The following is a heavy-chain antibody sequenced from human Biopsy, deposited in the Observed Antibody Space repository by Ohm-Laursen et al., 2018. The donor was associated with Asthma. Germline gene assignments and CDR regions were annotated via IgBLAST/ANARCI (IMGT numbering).Heavy chain of an antibody. CDR2: IYYSGST. V-gene: IGHV4-31*02. CDR3: ARTTYGDDGFDP. D-gene: IGHD4-17*01. Sequence: TLSLTWTVSGGSMSSSSYSWGWIRQHPVKGLEWIGYIYYSGSTYYNPSLKSRVSISLDTSKNQFSLSLTSVTAADTAVYYCARTTYGDDGFDPWGQGTLVTVSS. CDR1: GGSMSSSSYS. J-gene: IGHJ5*02.